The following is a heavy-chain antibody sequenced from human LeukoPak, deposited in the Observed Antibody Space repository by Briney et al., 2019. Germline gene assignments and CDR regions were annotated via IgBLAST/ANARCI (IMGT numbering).Heavy chain of an antibody. V-gene: IGHV3-11*01. CDR2: ISNRGDTI. CDR1: GFPFSDYY. J-gene: IGHJ6*02. CDR3: ARDRPSGYYYSYGMDV. Sequence: GGSLRLSCAVSGFPFSDYYMSWIRQAPGKGLEWLSYISNRGDTISYADSVRGGFPISRDNAKNSLYLQMNSLRAEDTAVYYCARDRPSGYYYSYGMDVWGQGTTVTVSS.